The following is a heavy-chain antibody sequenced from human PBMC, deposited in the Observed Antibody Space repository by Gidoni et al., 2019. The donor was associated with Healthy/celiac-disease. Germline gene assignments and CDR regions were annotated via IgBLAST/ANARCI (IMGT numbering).Heavy chain of an antibody. CDR3: ARVVRYSSGWQFDY. V-gene: IGHV3-74*01. Sequence: EVHLVESGGGLLQSGGSLRLSCAAPGSTFSSYCMHWVRQAPGKGLVRVSRINSDGCSTSYADSVKGRFTISRDNAKNTLYLQMSSLGAEDTAVYYCARVVRYSSGWQFDYWGQGTLVTVSS. D-gene: IGHD6-19*01. CDR1: GSTFSSYC. CDR2: INSDGCST. J-gene: IGHJ4*02.